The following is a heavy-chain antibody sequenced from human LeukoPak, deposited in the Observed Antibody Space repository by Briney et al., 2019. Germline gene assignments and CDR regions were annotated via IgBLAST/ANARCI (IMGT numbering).Heavy chain of an antibody. CDR3: ARDLRFHYDSSGPYDY. CDR1: GGSISSSSYY. D-gene: IGHD3-22*01. Sequence: MSSETLSLTCAVSGGSISSSSYYWGWIRQPPGKGLEWIGSVYYRGNTYYNPSLKSRVTTSVDTSKNQFSLKLSSVTAADTAVYYCARDLRFHYDSSGPYDYWGQGTLVTVSS. V-gene: IGHV4-39*07. J-gene: IGHJ4*02. CDR2: VYYRGNT.